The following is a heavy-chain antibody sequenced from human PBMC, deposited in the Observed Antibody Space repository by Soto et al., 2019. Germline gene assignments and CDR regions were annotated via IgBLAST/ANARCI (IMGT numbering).Heavy chain of an antibody. CDR1: GFTFSSYG. J-gene: IGHJ4*02. D-gene: IGHD5-12*01. CDR3: ARDRLRTNPRYYFDY. V-gene: IGHV3-33*01. CDR2: IWYDGSNK. Sequence: QVQLVESGGGVVQPGRSLRLSCAASGFTFSSYGMHWVRQAPGKGLEWVAVIWYDGSNKYYADSVKGRFTISRDNSKNTLYLKMNSLRAEDTAVYYCARDRLRTNPRYYFDYWGQGTLVTVSS.